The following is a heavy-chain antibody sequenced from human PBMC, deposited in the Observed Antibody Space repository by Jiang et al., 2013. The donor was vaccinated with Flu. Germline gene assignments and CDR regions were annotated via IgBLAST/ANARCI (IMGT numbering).Heavy chain of an antibody. V-gene: IGHV4-34*01. J-gene: IGHJ4*02. Sequence: LLKPSETLSLTCAVYGGSFSGYYWSWIRQPPGKGLEWIGEINHSGSTNYNPSLKSRVTISVDTSKNQFSLKLSSVTAADTAVYYCARGADTAMVHFDYWGQGTLVTVSS. CDR2: INHSGST. CDR3: ARGADTAMVHFDY. D-gene: IGHD5-18*01. CDR1: GGSFSGYY.